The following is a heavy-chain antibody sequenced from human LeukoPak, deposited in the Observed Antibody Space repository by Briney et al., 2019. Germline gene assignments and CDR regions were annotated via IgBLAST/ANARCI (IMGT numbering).Heavy chain of an antibody. D-gene: IGHD5-12*01. CDR2: VYYSGST. Sequence: SETLSLTCVVSGGSVSGYYWGWIRQPPGRGLEWIGYVYYSGSTNYNPSFKSRITISVDTSRNQFSLQLSSVTAADTAVYYCARGNKWLRYWKLDYWGQGTLVTVSS. V-gene: IGHV4-59*02. CDR1: GGSVSGYY. CDR3: ARGNKWLRYWKLDY. J-gene: IGHJ4*02.